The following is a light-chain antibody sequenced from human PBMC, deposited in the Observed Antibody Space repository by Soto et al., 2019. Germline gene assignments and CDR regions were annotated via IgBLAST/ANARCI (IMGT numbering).Light chain of an antibody. CDR1: SGHSSYA. V-gene: IGLV4-69*01. CDR3: QTWGTGIHYV. CDR2: LNSDGSH. Sequence: QLVLTQSPSASASLGASVKLTCTLSSGHSSYAIAWHQQQPEKGPRYLMKLNSDGSHSKGGGIPDRFSGSSSGAERYLTISSLQSEDEADYYCQTWGTGIHYVFGTGTKVTVL. J-gene: IGLJ1*01.